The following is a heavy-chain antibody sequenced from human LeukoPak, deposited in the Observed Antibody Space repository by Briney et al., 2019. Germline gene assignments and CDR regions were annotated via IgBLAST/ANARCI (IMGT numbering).Heavy chain of an antibody. D-gene: IGHD6-19*01. Sequence: SETLSPTCSVSGGSISSYYWSWIRQPPGKGLEWIGYIYYSGSTNYNPSLKSRVTISVDTSKNQFSLKLSSVTAADTAVYYCARAGGLVVAGTFDPWGQGTLVTVSS. CDR3: ARAGGLVVAGTFDP. J-gene: IGHJ5*02. CDR1: GGSISSYY. V-gene: IGHV4-59*01. CDR2: IYYSGST.